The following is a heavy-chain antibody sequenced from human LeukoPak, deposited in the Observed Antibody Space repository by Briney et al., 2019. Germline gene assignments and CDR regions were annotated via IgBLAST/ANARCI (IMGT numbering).Heavy chain of an antibody. D-gene: IGHD2-21*01. CDR2: ISNSGNYM. Sequence: PGGSLRLSCAASGFTFSSFNMNWVRQAPGKGLEWVSSISNSGNYMYYADSVKGRFTISRDNAKNSLYLQMNSLRAEDTSVYFCARLSYWVFEIWGQGTMVTVSS. CDR3: ARLSYWVFEI. V-gene: IGHV3-21*01. J-gene: IGHJ3*02. CDR1: GFTFSSFN.